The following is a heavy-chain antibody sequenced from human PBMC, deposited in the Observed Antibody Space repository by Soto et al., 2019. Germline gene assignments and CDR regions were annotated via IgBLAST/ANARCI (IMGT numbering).Heavy chain of an antibody. CDR1: GFTFSGSA. D-gene: IGHD6-6*01. J-gene: IGHJ4*02. V-gene: IGHV3-73*01. CDR3: SRVEYVTSSPIG. CDR2: IRTKSNGYAT. Sequence: GGSRLSCAASGFTFSGSAIHWVRQASGKGLEWVARIRTKSNGYATTYAASVKGRFTISRDDSKNMAYLQMNGLKTEDTAMYYCSRVEYVTSSPIGWGQGTLVTVSS.